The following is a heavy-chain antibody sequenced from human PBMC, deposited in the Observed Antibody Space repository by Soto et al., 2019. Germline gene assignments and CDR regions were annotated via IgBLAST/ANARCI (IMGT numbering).Heavy chain of an antibody. CDR1: GFSFSSYA. J-gene: IGHJ4*02. D-gene: IGHD6-13*01. CDR2: IRGSDGST. Sequence: GGSLRLSCVASGFSFSSYAMSWVRQAPGEGLEWDSVIRGSDGSTYYADSVKGRFTISRDNSRNPLYLQMNSMRAEDTAVYYCAKDRERDVWYEDYWGQGTLVTVSS. V-gene: IGHV3-23*01. CDR3: AKDRERDVWYEDY.